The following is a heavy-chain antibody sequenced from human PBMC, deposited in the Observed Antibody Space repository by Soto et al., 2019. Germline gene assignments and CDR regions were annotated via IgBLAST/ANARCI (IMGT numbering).Heavy chain of an antibody. CDR1: VYTYTIYG. J-gene: IGHJ5*02. CDR2: ISADNGNT. CDR3: ARASNWFDP. Sequence: ASVKVSFKASVYTYTIYGFSCLRQAPGQELEWMGWISADNGNTNSAQKLQGRVSMTTDTSTSTVYMELRSLRSDETAVYYCARASNWFDPWGQGTLVTVSS. V-gene: IGHV1-18*01.